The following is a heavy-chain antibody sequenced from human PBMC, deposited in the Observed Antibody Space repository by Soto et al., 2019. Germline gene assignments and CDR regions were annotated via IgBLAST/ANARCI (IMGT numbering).Heavy chain of an antibody. CDR3: AKDGEDTTSYFDY. J-gene: IGHJ4*02. V-gene: IGHV3-23*01. Sequence: GGSLRLSCVASGFTFRNHVVSWARQAPGKGLEWVSGFSGRLNTAYYADSVKGRFTISRDNSKSTTYLQMNSLRAEDTAVYYCAKDGEDTTSYFDYWGQGTLVTVSS. D-gene: IGHD1-26*01. CDR1: GFTFRNHV. CDR2: FSGRLNTA.